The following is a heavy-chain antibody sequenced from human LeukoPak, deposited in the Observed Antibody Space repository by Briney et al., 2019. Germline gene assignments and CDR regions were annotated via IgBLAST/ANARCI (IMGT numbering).Heavy chain of an antibody. CDR3: ARGGIAAAGTAGWFDP. CDR1: GGSFSGYY. CDR2: INHSGST. J-gene: IGHJ5*02. Sequence: PSETLSLTCAVYGGSFSGYYWSWIRQPPGKGLEWIGEINHSGSTNYNPSLKSRVTISVDTSKNQFSLKLSSVTAADTAVCYCARGGIAAAGTAGWFDPWGQGTLVTVSS. D-gene: IGHD6-13*01. V-gene: IGHV4-34*01.